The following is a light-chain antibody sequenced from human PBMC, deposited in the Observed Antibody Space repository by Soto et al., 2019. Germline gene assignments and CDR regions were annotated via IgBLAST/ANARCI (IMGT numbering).Light chain of an antibody. V-gene: IGKV1-39*01. CDR1: KNINKY. J-gene: IGKJ1*01. CDR2: AAS. Sequence: IQMTQSPSSLSASVGGKVTITCRASKNINKYLNWYKQKPGKAPELLIYAASNLQIGVTSRFSGNGSGTDSTLTVSSVQPEDFATYYCQQTYSTPRMFGQGTKVDIK. CDR3: QQTYSTPRM.